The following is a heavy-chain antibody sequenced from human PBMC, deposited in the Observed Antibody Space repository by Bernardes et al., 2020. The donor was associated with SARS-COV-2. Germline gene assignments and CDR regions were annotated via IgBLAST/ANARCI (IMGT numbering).Heavy chain of an antibody. CDR3: ATVPATSFDC. D-gene: IGHD4-17*01. CDR2: LSGSGGDT. CDR1: GFTFSSYD. J-gene: IGHJ4*02. V-gene: IGHV3-23*01. Sequence: GGSLRLSCAASGFTFSSYDMNWVRQAPGKGLEWVSSLSGSGGDTYYADSVKGRFTISRDNSKNTLYLEMNSLRAEDSAIYYCATVPATSFDCWGQGTLVTVSS.